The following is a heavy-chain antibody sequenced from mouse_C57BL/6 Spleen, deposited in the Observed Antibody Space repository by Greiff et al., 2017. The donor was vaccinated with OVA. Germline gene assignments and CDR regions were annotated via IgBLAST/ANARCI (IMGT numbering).Heavy chain of an antibody. CDR2: IYPSDSET. J-gene: IGHJ2*01. D-gene: IGHD1-1*01. Sequence: QVQLQQPGAELVRPGSSVKLSCKASGYTFTSYWMDWVKQRPGQGLEWIGNIYPSDSETHYNQKFKDKATLTVDKSSSTAYMQLSSLTSEDSAVYSCARSFATVVDYWGQGTTLTVSS. V-gene: IGHV1-61*01. CDR3: ARSFATVVDY. CDR1: GYTFTSYW.